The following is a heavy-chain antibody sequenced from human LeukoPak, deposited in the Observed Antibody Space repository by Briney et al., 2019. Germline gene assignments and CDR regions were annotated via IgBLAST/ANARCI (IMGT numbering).Heavy chain of an antibody. CDR1: GFTFSSYG. D-gene: IGHD1-26*01. J-gene: IGHJ4*02. CDR2: ISYDGGNK. V-gene: IGHV3-30*18. Sequence: GGSLRLSCAASGFTFSSYGMHWVRQAPGKGLEWVAVISYDGGNKYYADSVKGRFTISRDNSKNTLYLQMNSLRAEDTAVYYCAKGGSYFDYWGQGTLVTVSS. CDR3: AKGGSYFDY.